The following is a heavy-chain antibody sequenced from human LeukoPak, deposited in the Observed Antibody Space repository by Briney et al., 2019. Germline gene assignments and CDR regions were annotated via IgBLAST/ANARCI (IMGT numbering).Heavy chain of an antibody. CDR1: GFTFSSYA. CDR3: AKSYSSGPDAFDI. V-gene: IGHV3-23*01. D-gene: IGHD6-19*01. Sequence: PGGSLRLSWAASGFTFSSYAMNWVGQAPGKGLEWVSGISGSGGSTYYADSVKGRFTISRDNSKNTLYLQINSLRAEDTAAYYCAKSYSSGPDAFDIWGQGTMVTVSS. J-gene: IGHJ3*02. CDR2: ISGSGGST.